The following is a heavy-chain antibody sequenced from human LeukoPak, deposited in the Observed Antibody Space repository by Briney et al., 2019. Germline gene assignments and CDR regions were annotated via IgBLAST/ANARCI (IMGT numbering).Heavy chain of an antibody. CDR3: ARGLSHGDAAAGMAY. D-gene: IGHD6-13*01. V-gene: IGHV3-23*01. J-gene: IGHJ4*02. Sequence: GGSLRLSCAASGFTFSTYAVNWVRQAPGKGLEWVSAITGSGGATYYADSVKGRFTISRDNSKNTLYLQMSSLRAEDTAVYYCARGLSHGDAAAGMAYWGQGTLVTVSS. CDR1: GFTFSTYA. CDR2: ITGSGGAT.